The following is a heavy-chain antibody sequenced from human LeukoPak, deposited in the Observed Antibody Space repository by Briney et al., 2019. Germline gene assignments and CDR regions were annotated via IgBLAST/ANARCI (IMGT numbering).Heavy chain of an antibody. CDR1: GFTFSSHW. D-gene: IGHD2-15*01. CDR3: ARGADIVVVVAATPNDAFDI. V-gene: IGHV3-7*01. J-gene: IGHJ3*02. CDR2: IKQDGSEQ. Sequence: GGSLRLSCAASGFTFSSHWMSWVRQAPGKGLEWVANIKQDGSEQYYVDLVKGRFTISRDNAKNSLYLQMNSLRAEDTAVYYCARGADIVVVVAATPNDAFDIWGQGTMVTVSS.